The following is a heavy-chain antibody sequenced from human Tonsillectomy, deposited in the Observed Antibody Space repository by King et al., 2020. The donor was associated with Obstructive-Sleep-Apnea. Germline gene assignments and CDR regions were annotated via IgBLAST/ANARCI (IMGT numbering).Heavy chain of an antibody. V-gene: IGHV3-15*01. D-gene: IGHD3-10*01. CDR3: TTERAGYYGFLYFSHGMDV. Sequence: VQLVESGGGLVKPGGSLRVSCAASGFTFSKAWMNWVRQAPGKGLEWVGRIKSRTDGGTTDYGAPVKGRFTISRDDSKNTLYLQMNSLKTEDTAVYYCTTERAGYYGFLYFSHGMDVWGQGTTVTVSS. CDR2: IKSRTDGGTT. J-gene: IGHJ6*02. CDR1: GFTFSKAW.